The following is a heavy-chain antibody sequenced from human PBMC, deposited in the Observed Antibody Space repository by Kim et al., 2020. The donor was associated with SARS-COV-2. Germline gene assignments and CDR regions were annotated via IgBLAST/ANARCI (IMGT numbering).Heavy chain of an antibody. D-gene: IGHD5-18*01. CDR3: ARRGLNSYGTGWFDP. J-gene: IGHJ5*02. Sequence: PSFQGQVTISADKSIRTAYLQWSSLKASDTAMYYCARRGLNSYGTGWFDPWGQGTLVTVSS. V-gene: IGHV5-51*01.